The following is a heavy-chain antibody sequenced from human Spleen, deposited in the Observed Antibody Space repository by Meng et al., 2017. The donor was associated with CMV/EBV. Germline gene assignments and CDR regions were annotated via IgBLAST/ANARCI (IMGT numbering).Heavy chain of an antibody. CDR3: TTDLYSGFSSSWPYHSYYIDY. Sequence: WLSGVPQAPVNGLEWVSRINRPPDGETTDYSAPVECRFTISRAYSKNTVYLQMSSLKTEDTAVYYCTTDLYSGFSSSWPYHSYYIDYWGQGTLVTVSS. CDR2: INRPPDGETT. CDR1: W. V-gene: IGHV3-15*01. D-gene: IGHD6-13*01. J-gene: IGHJ4*02.